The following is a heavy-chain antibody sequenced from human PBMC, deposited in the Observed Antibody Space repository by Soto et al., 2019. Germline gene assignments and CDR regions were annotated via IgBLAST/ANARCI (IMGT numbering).Heavy chain of an antibody. V-gene: IGHV3-23*01. D-gene: IGHD2-15*01. CDR1: GFTFSSYA. Sequence: PGGSLRLSCAASGFTFSSYAMSWVRQAPGKGLEWVSAISGSGGSTCYADSVKGRFTISRDNSKNTLYLQMNSLRAEDTAVYYCAKDFCSGGSCYSYPFDYWGQRTLVTVSS. CDR3: AKDFCSGGSCYSYPFDY. CDR2: ISGSGGST. J-gene: IGHJ4*02.